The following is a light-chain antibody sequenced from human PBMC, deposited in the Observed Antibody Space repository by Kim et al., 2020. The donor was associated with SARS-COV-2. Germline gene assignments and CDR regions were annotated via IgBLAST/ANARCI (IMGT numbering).Light chain of an antibody. CDR3: QQPLA. J-gene: IGKJ1*01. Sequence: TLSLSPGERAALSCRASQSVSSSYLAWYQQKPGQAPRLLIYGASSRATGIPDRFSGSGSGTDFTLTISRLEPEDFAVYYCQQPLAFGQGTKVDIK. CDR2: GAS. CDR1: QSVSSSY. V-gene: IGKV3-20*01.